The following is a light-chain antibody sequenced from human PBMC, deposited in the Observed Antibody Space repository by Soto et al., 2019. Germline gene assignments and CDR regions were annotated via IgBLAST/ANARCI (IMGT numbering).Light chain of an antibody. J-gene: IGLJ1*01. V-gene: IGLV2-11*01. CDR1: SSDVGAYNY. CDR3: FSHRGGDSHV. Sequence: QSVLTQPRSVSGSPGQSVTIPCTGTSSDVGAYNYVSWYQQYPGKAPKLMIYGVTNRPSGVSNRFSGSKTGNTASLTISGLQAEDEADYYCFSHRGGDSHVFGTGTKVTVL. CDR2: GVT.